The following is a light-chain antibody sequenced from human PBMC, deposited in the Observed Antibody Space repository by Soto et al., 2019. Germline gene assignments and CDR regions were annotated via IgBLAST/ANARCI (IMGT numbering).Light chain of an antibody. CDR3: QQYNNWPYT. J-gene: IGKJ2*01. V-gene: IGKV3-15*01. Sequence: EIVMTQSPATLSVSPGERATLSCRASQSVSSNLAWYQQKPGQAPRLLIYGASTRATGSPARFSGSGSGTVFTLTLSSLQSEDFAVYYCQQYNNWPYTFGQGTKLEI. CDR1: QSVSSN. CDR2: GAS.